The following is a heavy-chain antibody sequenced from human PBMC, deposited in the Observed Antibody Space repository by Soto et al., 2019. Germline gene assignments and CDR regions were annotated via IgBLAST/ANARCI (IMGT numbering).Heavy chain of an antibody. CDR3: ARETPSFDS. Sequence: PGGSLRLSCAASGFTLSDYPMNWVRQAPGKGLEWVSSIRTISSAIYFADSVRGRFTISRDNARNSLYLQMTSLRDEDTAVYYCARETPSFDSWGQGTLVTVS. V-gene: IGHV3-48*02. D-gene: IGHD2-15*01. J-gene: IGHJ4*02. CDR1: GFTLSDYP. CDR2: IRTISSAI.